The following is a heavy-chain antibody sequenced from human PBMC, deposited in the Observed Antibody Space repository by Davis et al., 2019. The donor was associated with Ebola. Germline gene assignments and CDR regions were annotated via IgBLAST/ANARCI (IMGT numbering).Heavy chain of an antibody. D-gene: IGHD3-10*01. J-gene: IGHJ6*02. Sequence: GESLKISCAASGFTFSSYAMSWVRQAPGKGLEWVSAISGSGGSTYYADSVKGRFTMSRDNDKNSLYLQMNSLRAEDTAVYYCARDVEVVGIAAGSYLYYYYGMDVWGQGTTVTVSS. CDR2: ISGSGGST. CDR1: GFTFSSYA. CDR3: ARDVEVVGIAAGSYLYYYYGMDV. V-gene: IGHV3-23*01.